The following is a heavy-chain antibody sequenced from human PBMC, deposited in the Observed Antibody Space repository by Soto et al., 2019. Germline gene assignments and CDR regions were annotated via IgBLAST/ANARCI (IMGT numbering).Heavy chain of an antibody. Sequence: QVLLVQSGAEVKKPGSSVKISCKASGGSFGNSAINWVRQTLGQGLEWLGGFIPVYRTLNYAQKFQGRVTITADESTGTAYMTLNSLASNDTAVYYCATGVIWIGYFTVDSWGQGTRVTVSS. J-gene: IGHJ4*02. V-gene: IGHV1-69*01. CDR3: ATGVIWIGYFTVDS. D-gene: IGHD3-3*01. CDR1: GGSFGNSA. CDR2: FIPVYRTL.